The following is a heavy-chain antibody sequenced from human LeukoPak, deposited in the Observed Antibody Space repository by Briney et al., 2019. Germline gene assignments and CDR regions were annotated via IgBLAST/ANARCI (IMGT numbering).Heavy chain of an antibody. CDR1: GFTFSSYG. J-gene: IGHJ4*02. CDR3: ARFYRPSGWSYFDY. D-gene: IGHD6-19*01. CDR2: ISYDGSNK. Sequence: GGSLRLSCAASGFTFSSYGMHWVRQAPGKGLEWVAVISYDGSNKYYADSVKGRFTISRDNSKNTLYLQMNSLRAEDTAVYYCARFYRPSGWSYFDYWGQGTLVTVSS. V-gene: IGHV3-30*03.